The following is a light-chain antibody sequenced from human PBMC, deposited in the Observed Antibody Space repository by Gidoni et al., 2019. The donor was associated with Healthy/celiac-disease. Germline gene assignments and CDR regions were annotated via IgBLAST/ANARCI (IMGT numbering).Light chain of an antibody. V-gene: IGKV1-33*01. J-gene: IGKJ5*01. CDR2: DAS. CDR1: QDISNY. CDR3: QQYDNLPG. Sequence: DIQMTQSPSSLSASVGDRVTITCQASQDISNYLNWYQQKPGKAPKLLIYDASNLETGVPSRFSGSGSGTDLTFTISSLQPEDIATYYCQQYDNLPGFGQGTRLEIK.